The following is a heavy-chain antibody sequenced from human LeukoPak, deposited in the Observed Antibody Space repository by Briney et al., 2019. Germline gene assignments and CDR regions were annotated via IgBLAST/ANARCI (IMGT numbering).Heavy chain of an antibody. Sequence: PGGSLRLSCAASGFTFSTYAMHWVRPAPGKGLEWVSYISSSSSTLYYADSVSGRFTISRDNAKKSLYLQMNSLRDEDTAVYYCAREIAVAGSFDDWGQGTLVTVSS. J-gene: IGHJ4*02. CDR3: AREIAVAGSFDD. D-gene: IGHD6-19*01. CDR2: ISSSSSTL. CDR1: GFTFSTYA. V-gene: IGHV3-48*02.